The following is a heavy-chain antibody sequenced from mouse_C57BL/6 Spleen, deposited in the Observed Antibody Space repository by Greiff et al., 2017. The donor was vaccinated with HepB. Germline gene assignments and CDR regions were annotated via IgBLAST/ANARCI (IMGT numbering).Heavy chain of an antibody. D-gene: IGHD1-1*01. J-gene: IGHJ3*01. CDR1: GFTFSDYG. Sequence: DVMLVESGGGLVKPGGSLKLSCAASGFTFSDYGMHWVRQAPEKGLEWVAYISSGSSTIYYADTVKGRFTISRDNAKNTLFLQMTRLRSEDTAMYYCARSGSSEFAYWGQGTLVTVSA. V-gene: IGHV5-17*01. CDR3: ARSGSSEFAY. CDR2: ISSGSSTI.